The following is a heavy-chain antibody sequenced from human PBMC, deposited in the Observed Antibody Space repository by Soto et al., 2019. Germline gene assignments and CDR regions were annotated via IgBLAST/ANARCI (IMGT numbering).Heavy chain of an antibody. CDR3: ARVLNYYDSSGYPIAPFGY. D-gene: IGHD3-22*01. Sequence: QVQLVQSGAEVKKPGASVKVSCKASGYTFTSYDINWVRQATGQGLEWMGWMNPNSGNTGYAQKFQGRVTMTRNTSRGTAYMELSSLRSEDTAVYYCARVLNYYDSSGYPIAPFGYWGQGTLVTVSS. CDR1: GYTFTSYD. J-gene: IGHJ4*02. V-gene: IGHV1-8*01. CDR2: MNPNSGNT.